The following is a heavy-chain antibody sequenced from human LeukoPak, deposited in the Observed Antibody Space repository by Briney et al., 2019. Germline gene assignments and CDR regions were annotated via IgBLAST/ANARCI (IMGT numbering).Heavy chain of an antibody. V-gene: IGHV1-8*01. CDR3: TRSVRNGHIDY. CDR2: MNPNSGNT. J-gene: IGHJ4*02. CDR1: GYIFTSYD. D-gene: IGHD2-21*01. Sequence: GASVKVSCKASGYIFTSYDINWVRQATGQGLEWMGWMNPNSGNTGYAQKFQGRVTMTRSTSISTAYMELSSLRFEDTAVYYCTRSVRNGHIDYWGQGTLVTVSS.